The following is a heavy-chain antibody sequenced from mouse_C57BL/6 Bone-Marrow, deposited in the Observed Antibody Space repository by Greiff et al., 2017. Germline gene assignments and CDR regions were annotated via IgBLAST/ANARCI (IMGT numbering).Heavy chain of an antibody. CDR3: TREVIASVVAPYWYFDV. D-gene: IGHD1-1*01. CDR2: IYPGNSDT. CDR1: GYTFTSYW. Sequence: VQLQQSGTVLARPGASVKMSCKTSGYTFTSYWMHWVKQRPGQGLEWIGAIYPGNSDTSYNQKFKGKAKLTVVTSASTAYMELSSLTNEDSAVYYCTREVIASVVAPYWYFDVWGRGTTVTVSS. V-gene: IGHV1-5*01. J-gene: IGHJ1*03.